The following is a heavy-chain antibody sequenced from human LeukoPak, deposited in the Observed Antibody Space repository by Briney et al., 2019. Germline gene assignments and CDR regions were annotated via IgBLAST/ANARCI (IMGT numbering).Heavy chain of an antibody. Sequence: GGSLRLSCAASGFTLSSFWVTWVRQAPGKGLEWVGFIRSKAYGGTTEYAASVEGRFTISRDDSKSIAYLQMNSLKTEDTAVYYCTRATWYYDILTGANDAFDIWGQGTMVTVSS. D-gene: IGHD3-9*01. J-gene: IGHJ3*02. CDR1: GFTLSSFW. CDR2: IRSKAYGGTT. CDR3: TRATWYYDILTGANDAFDI. V-gene: IGHV3-49*04.